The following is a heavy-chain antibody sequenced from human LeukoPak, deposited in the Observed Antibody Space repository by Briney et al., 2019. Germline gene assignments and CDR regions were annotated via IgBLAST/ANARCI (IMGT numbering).Heavy chain of an antibody. CDR1: GFTFSSYA. CDR3: VRGRTASCYSPSDY. Sequence: PGGSLRLSCAASGFTFSSYAMSWVRQAPGKGLEWVSTICGSGGDTHYADSVKGRFAISGDTSKYTLQLQMNSLRAEDAAVYYCVRGRTASCYSPSDYWGQGILVTVSS. D-gene: IGHD2-15*01. CDR2: ICGSGGDT. J-gene: IGHJ4*02. V-gene: IGHV3-23*01.